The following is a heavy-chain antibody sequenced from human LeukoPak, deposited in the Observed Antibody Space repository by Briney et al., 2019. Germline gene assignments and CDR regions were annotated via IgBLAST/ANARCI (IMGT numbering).Heavy chain of an antibody. D-gene: IGHD6-19*01. Sequence: SQTLSVTCTVSGGSISSGDYYWSWIRQPPGKGLEWIGYIYYSGSTYYNPSLKSRVTISVDTSKNQFSLKLSSVTAADTAVYYCARVDSSGWYVEGWGQGTLVTVSS. J-gene: IGHJ4*02. CDR3: ARVDSSGWYVEG. CDR1: GGSISSGDYY. V-gene: IGHV4-30-4*01. CDR2: IYYSGST.